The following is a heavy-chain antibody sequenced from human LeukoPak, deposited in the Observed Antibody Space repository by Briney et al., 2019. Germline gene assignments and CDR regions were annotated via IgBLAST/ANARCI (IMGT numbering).Heavy chain of an antibody. J-gene: IGHJ4*02. V-gene: IGHV3-33*06. CDR1: GFTFRNHG. CDR2: IWFNGYNQ. D-gene: IGHD5-12*01. Sequence: GGSLRLSCAASGFTFRNHGMHWVRQAPGKGLEWVAGIWFNGYNQYYIDSVKGRFTISRDNSKNTLYLQMNSLRAEDTAVYYCAKDGAYGGYVGYWGQGTLVTVSS. CDR3: AKDGAYGGYVGY.